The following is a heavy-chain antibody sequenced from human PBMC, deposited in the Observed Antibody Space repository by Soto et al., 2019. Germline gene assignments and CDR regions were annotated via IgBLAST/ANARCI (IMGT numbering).Heavy chain of an antibody. D-gene: IGHD2-15*01. Sequence: SETLSLTCTVSGGSISSGDYYWSWIRQPPGKGLEWIGYIYDSGSTYYNPSLKSRLTISVDTSKNQFSLKLNSVTAADTAVYFCAKSDYCSGGGCSLWFDPCGQGTLVTV. CDR3: AKSDYCSGGGCSLWFDP. CDR2: IYDSGST. J-gene: IGHJ5*02. V-gene: IGHV4-30-4*01. CDR1: GGSISSGDYY.